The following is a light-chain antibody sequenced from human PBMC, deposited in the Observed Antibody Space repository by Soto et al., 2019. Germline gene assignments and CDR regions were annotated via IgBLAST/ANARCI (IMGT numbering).Light chain of an antibody. CDR2: GAS. J-gene: IGKJ2*01. CDR1: QSVSSN. V-gene: IGKV3-15*01. Sequence: EIVMTQSPATLSVSPGERATLSCRASQSVSSNLAWYQQKPGQAPRLLIYGASTRATGIPARFSGSGSGTEFSLTISSLQSEDFAVYYCQQYKNWPPMYTFGQGTQLEIK. CDR3: QQYKNWPPMYT.